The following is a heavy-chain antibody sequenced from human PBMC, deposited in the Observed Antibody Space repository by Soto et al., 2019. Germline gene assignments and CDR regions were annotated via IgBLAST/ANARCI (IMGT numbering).Heavy chain of an antibody. Sequence: QVQLVQSGAEVKKPGASVKVSCKASGYTFTSYYMHWVRQAPGQGLEWMGIINPSGGSTSYAQKFQGRVTMTRDTSTSTVYMELSNLRSEDTAVYCCARDLHHSPGTGAYYYYGMDVWGQGTTVTVSS. CDR3: ARDLHHSPGTGAYYYYGMDV. CDR2: INPSGGST. V-gene: IGHV1-46*01. J-gene: IGHJ6*02. CDR1: GYTFTSYY. D-gene: IGHD1-1*01.